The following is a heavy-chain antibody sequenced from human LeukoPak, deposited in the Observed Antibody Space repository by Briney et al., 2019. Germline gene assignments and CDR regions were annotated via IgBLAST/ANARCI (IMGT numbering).Heavy chain of an antibody. Sequence: SETLSLTCTVSGGSISSYYWSWIRQPPGKGLEWIGYIYYSGSTNYNPSLKSRVTISVDTSKNQFSLKLSSVTAADTAVYYCARGKSAYYYDSSGPNDAFDIWGQGTMVTVSS. CDR2: IYYSGST. CDR1: GGSISSYY. D-gene: IGHD3-22*01. CDR3: ARGKSAYYYDSSGPNDAFDI. V-gene: IGHV4-59*08. J-gene: IGHJ3*02.